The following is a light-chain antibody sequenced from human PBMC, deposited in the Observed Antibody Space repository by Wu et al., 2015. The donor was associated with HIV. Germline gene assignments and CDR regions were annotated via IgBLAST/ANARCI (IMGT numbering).Light chain of an antibody. J-gene: IGKJ2*01. V-gene: IGKV3-11*01. Sequence: EIVLTQSPATLSLSPGERATLSCRASQSISSCLGWYQHKPGQAPRLLISDASNRATGIPARFSGSGSGPDFTLTIINVEPEDSAVYYCQQRGNWPPYTFGQGTKVEIK. CDR2: DAS. CDR3: QQRGNWPPYT. CDR1: QSISSC.